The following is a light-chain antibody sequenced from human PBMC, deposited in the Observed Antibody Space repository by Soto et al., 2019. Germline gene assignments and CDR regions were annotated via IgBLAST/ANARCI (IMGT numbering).Light chain of an antibody. V-gene: IGKV1-33*01. CDR3: QQYANLLIT. Sequence: LSASVVHRVTISCHTRTDNSDYLNWYQQKPGKAPKLLIYDASNWDTGVPSRFSGSGSGTDFTFTINSLQPEDVATYYCQQYANLLITFGPGTKVDI. J-gene: IGKJ3*01. CDR1: TDNSDY. CDR2: DAS.